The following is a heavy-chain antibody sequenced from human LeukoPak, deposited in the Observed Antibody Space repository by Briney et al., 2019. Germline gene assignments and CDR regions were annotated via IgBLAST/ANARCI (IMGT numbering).Heavy chain of an antibody. D-gene: IGHD2-2*01. CDR2: INPNSGGT. Sequence: ASVKVSCKASGYTFTGYYMHWVRQAPGQGLEWMGWINPNSGGTNYAQKFQGRVTMTRDTSISTAYMELSRLRSDDTAVYYCARGSAYCSSTSCYFYLGAVGYYYYMDVWGKGTTVTVSS. CDR1: GYTFTGYY. V-gene: IGHV1-2*02. J-gene: IGHJ6*03. CDR3: ARGSAYCSSTSCYFYLGAVGYYYYMDV.